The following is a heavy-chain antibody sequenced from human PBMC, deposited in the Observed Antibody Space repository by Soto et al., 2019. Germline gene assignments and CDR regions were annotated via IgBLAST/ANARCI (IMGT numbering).Heavy chain of an antibody. Sequence: ASVKVSCKASGYSFTDYHIHWVRQAPGQGLEWLGRINPKSGGTSTAQKFQGWVTMTTDTSISTASMELTRLTSDDTAIYYCARGDSTDCSNGVCSFFYNHDMDVWGKGTTVTVSS. J-gene: IGHJ6*04. CDR2: INPKSGGT. V-gene: IGHV1-2*04. CDR3: ARGDSTDCSNGVCSFFYNHDMDV. CDR1: GYSFTDYH. D-gene: IGHD2-8*01.